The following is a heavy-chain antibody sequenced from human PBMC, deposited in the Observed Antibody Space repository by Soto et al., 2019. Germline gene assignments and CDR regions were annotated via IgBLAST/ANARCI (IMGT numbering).Heavy chain of an antibody. J-gene: IGHJ4*02. D-gene: IGHD5-12*01. CDR3: ARKRISMRTIVATSGEFDY. Sequence: PGGSLRLSCAASGFTVSSNYMSWVRQAPGKGLEWVSVIYSGGSTYYADSVKGRFTISRDNSKNTLYLQMNSLRAEDTAVYYCARKRISMRTIVATSGEFDYWGQGTLVTVSS. CDR2: IYSGGST. V-gene: IGHV3-66*01. CDR1: GFTVSSNY.